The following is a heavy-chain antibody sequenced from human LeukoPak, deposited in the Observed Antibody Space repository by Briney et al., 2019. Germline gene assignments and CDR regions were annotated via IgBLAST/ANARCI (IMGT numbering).Heavy chain of an antibody. CDR1: GLSFIDSA. J-gene: IGHJ4*02. V-gene: IGHV3-49*04. Sequence: PGGSLRLSCTFSGLSFIDSAVTWVRQAAGKGLEWIGCTRSKVYGGTTEYAASVKGRITISRDESKSIAYLQMDSLTTEDTAVYFCARGETDFDHWGQGTLVTVSS. CDR3: ARGETDFDH. CDR2: TRSKVYGGTT. D-gene: IGHD3-16*01.